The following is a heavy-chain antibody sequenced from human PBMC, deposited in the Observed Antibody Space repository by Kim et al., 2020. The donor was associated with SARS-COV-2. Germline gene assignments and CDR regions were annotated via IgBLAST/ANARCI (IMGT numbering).Heavy chain of an antibody. J-gene: IGHJ6*02. D-gene: IGHD5-12*01. CDR2: IIPIFGTA. Sequence: SVKVSCKASGGTFSSYAISWVRQAPGQGLEWMGGIIPIFGTANYAQKFQGRVTITADESTSTAYMELSSLRSEDTAVYYCARDRWLRSSGFYYYYYGMDVWGQGTTVTVSS. CDR1: GGTFSSYA. CDR3: ARDRWLRSSGFYYYYYGMDV. V-gene: IGHV1-69*13.